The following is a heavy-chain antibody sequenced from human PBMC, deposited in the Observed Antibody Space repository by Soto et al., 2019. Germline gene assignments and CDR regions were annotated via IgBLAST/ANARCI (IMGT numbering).Heavy chain of an antibody. J-gene: IGHJ5*02. Sequence: LSLTCTVSGGSISSSSYYWGWIRQPPGKGLEWIGSIYYSGSTYYNPSLKSRVTISVDTSKIQFSLKLSSVTAADTAVYYCASPKIAFYNWFDPWGQGTLVTVSS. V-gene: IGHV4-39*01. D-gene: IGHD3-3*02. CDR2: IYYSGST. CDR1: GGSISSSSYY. CDR3: ASPKIAFYNWFDP.